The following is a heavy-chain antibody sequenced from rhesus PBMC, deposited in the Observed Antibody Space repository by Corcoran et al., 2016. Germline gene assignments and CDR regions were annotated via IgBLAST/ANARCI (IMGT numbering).Heavy chain of an antibody. D-gene: IGHD2-8*01. J-gene: IGHJ4*01. CDR3: ERAQGYGSGNFDY. CDR1: GVSLRVYYY. V-gene: IGHV4S9*01. CDR2: IYDNSAST. Sequence: QVQLQQSGPGLVKPSETLSLTCAVSGVSLRVYYYWTWLRQPPGQGLEWIGKIYDNSASTYDNPSLKSRVNISEDTSKNQFVRKLTSVTAADTAVYYCERAQGYGSGNFDYWGQGVLVTVSS.